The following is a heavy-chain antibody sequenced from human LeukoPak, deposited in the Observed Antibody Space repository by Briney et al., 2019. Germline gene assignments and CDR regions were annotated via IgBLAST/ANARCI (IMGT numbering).Heavy chain of an antibody. CDR3: ARLSRDGYNYGPYFDY. Sequence: PGGSLRLSCAASGFTFSSYDMHWVRQTTGKSLEWVSAIGTAGDTYYPGSVKGRFTISRENAKNSLYLQMNGLRAGDTAVYYCARLSRDGYNYGPYFDYWGQGTLVTVSS. D-gene: IGHD5-24*01. CDR2: IGTAGDT. CDR1: GFTFSSYD. V-gene: IGHV3-13*01. J-gene: IGHJ4*02.